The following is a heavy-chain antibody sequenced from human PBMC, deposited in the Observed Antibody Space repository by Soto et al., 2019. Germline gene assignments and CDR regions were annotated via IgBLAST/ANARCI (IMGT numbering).Heavy chain of an antibody. CDR1: GGSFSGYY. J-gene: IGHJ4*02. CDR2: INHSGST. CDR3: AISYCSGGSCYGDRVDY. V-gene: IGHV4-34*01. D-gene: IGHD2-15*01. Sequence: SETLSLTCAVYGGSFSGYYWSWIRQPPGKGLEWIGEINHSGSTNYNPSLKSRVTISVDTSKNQFSLKLSSVTAADTAVYYCAISYCSGGSCYGDRVDYWGQGTLVTVSS.